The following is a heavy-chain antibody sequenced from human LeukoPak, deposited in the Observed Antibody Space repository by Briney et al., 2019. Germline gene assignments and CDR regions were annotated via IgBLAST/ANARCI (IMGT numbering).Heavy chain of an antibody. Sequence: GGSLRLSCAASGFTFRSYGMHWVRQAPGKGLEWVAIIWYDGSNKYYADSVKGRFTISRDNSKNTLYLQMNSLRAEDTAVHYCATGGVTLFDYWGQGTLVTVSS. CDR2: IWYDGSNK. CDR3: ATGGVTLFDY. J-gene: IGHJ4*02. D-gene: IGHD3-10*01. V-gene: IGHV3-33*01. CDR1: GFTFRSYG.